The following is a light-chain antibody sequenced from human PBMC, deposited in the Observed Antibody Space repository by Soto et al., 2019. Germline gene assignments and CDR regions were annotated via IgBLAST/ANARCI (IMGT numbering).Light chain of an antibody. Sequence: EIVLTQSPVTLSLSPGERATVSCRASQTVGTSLAWYQHKPGQAPRLLFYGASTRATGIPARFSGSGSGTDFTLTISSLQSEDFAVYYCQQYNNWPLTFGGGSKVEIK. J-gene: IGKJ4*01. V-gene: IGKV3-15*01. CDR1: QTVGTS. CDR3: QQYNNWPLT. CDR2: GAS.